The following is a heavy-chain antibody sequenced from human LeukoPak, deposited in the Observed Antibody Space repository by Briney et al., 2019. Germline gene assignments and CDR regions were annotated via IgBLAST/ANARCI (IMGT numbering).Heavy chain of an antibody. V-gene: IGHV1-18*04. CDR2: ISAYNGNT. Sequence: VASVKVSCKASGYTFTSYGISWVRQAPRQGLEWMGWISAYNGNTNYAQKLQGRVTMTTDTSTSTAYMELRSLRSDDTAVYYCARGGMVRGVMAWFDPWGQGTLVTVSS. J-gene: IGHJ5*02. D-gene: IGHD3-10*01. CDR1: GYTFTSYG. CDR3: ARGGMVRGVMAWFDP.